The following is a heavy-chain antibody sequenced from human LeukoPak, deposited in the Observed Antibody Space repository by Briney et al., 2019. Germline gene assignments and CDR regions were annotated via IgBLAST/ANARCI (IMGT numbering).Heavy chain of an antibody. J-gene: IGHJ6*03. Sequence: GGSLRLSCAASGFTFSSYWMSWVRQAPGKGLEWVANIKQDGSEKYYVDSVKGRFTISRDNAKNSLYLQMNSLRAEDTAVYYCARGYSSSWYGHYYYYMDVWGKGTTVTVSS. D-gene: IGHD6-13*01. CDR2: IKQDGSEK. CDR3: ARGYSSSWYGHYYYYMDV. V-gene: IGHV3-7*04. CDR1: GFTFSSYW.